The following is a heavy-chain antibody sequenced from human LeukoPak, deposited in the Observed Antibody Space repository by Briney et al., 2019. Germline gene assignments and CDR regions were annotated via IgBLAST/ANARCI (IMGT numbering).Heavy chain of an antibody. CDR2: IRNKDNSYTT. CDR3: TRGPPDY. CDR1: GFSFSDHY. J-gene: IGHJ4*02. Sequence: GGSLRLSCAACGFSFSDHYMDWVRQAPGKGLEWVGRIRNKDNSYTTEYAASVKGRFAISRDDSKNSLYLQMNSLKAEDTAVYYCTRGPPDYWGQGTLVTVSS. V-gene: IGHV3-72*01.